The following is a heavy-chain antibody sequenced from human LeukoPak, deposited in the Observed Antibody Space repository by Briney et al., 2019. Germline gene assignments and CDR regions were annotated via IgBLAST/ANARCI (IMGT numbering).Heavy chain of an antibody. CDR1: GGSLSSGDYY. D-gene: IGHD3-22*01. Sequence: SQTLSLTCTVSGGSLSSGDYYWSWIRQPPGKGLEWIGYIYYSGSTYYNPSLKSRVTISVDTSKNQFSLKLSSVTAADTAVYYCAREDSSGYNWFDPWGQGTLVTVSS. CDR2: IYYSGST. CDR3: AREDSSGYNWFDP. V-gene: IGHV4-30-4*01. J-gene: IGHJ5*02.